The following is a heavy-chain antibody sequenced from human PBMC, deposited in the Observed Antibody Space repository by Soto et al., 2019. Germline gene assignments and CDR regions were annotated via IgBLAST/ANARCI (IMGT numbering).Heavy chain of an antibody. Sequence: PGGSLRLSCAASGFTFSSFHMNWVRQAPGRGLEWVAYITSSSDTIYYSDSVKGRFTISRDNGKNSLFLQMNSLRDEDTAVYYCARVVVVIPPGYYYAMVVWGQGTTVTVSS. CDR1: GFTFSSFH. D-gene: IGHD3-22*01. CDR3: ARVVVVIPPGYYYAMVV. V-gene: IGHV3-48*02. CDR2: ITSSSDTI. J-gene: IGHJ6*02.